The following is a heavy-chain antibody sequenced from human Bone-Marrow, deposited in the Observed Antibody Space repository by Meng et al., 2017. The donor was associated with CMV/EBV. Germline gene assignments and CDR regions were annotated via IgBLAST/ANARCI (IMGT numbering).Heavy chain of an antibody. D-gene: IGHD3-16*01. Sequence: SVKVSCKASDYTITSYGISWVRQAPGQGLEWMGGIIPIFGTANYAQKFQGRVTITTDESTSTAYMELSSLRSEDTAVYYCASPGGSLYYYGMDVWGQGTTVTVSS. CDR1: DYTITSYG. V-gene: IGHV1-69*05. J-gene: IGHJ6*02. CDR3: ASPGGSLYYYGMDV. CDR2: IIPIFGTA.